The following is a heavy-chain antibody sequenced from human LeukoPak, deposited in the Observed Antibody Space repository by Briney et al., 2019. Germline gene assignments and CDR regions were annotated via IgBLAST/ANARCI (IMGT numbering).Heavy chain of an antibody. CDR2: IYYSGST. Sequence: SETLSLTCTVSGGSISSYYWSWIRQPPGKGLEWIGYIYYSGSTNYNPSLKSRVTISVDTSKNQFSLKLSSVTAADTAVYYCARGRYSSSWYGWFDPWGQGTLVAVPS. V-gene: IGHV4-59*01. CDR3: ARGRYSSSWYGWFDP. CDR1: GGSISSYY. J-gene: IGHJ5*02. D-gene: IGHD6-13*01.